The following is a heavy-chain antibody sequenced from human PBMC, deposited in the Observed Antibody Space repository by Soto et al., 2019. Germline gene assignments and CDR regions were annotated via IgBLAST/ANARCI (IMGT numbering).Heavy chain of an antibody. J-gene: IGHJ6*02. Sequence: PSETLSLTCAVYGGSFSGYYWSWIRQPPGKGLEWIGEINHSGSTNYNPSLKSRVTISVDTSKNQFSLKLSSVTAADTAVYYCASGGIRKTYYYGSGRRGYGMDVWGQGTTATVSS. CDR2: INHSGST. CDR1: GGSFSGYY. V-gene: IGHV4-34*01. CDR3: ASGGIRKTYYYGSGRRGYGMDV. D-gene: IGHD3-10*01.